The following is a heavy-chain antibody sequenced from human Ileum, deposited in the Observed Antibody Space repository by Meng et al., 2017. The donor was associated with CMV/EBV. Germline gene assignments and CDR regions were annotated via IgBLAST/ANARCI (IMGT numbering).Heavy chain of an antibody. V-gene: IGHV3-7*01. J-gene: IGHJ3*02. Sequence: GESLKISCEASGFTFSKYWMTWVRQAPGKGLEWVATIKQDGSETFYVDSVKGRFTISKDNAKNSLYLQMNSLRAEDKAVYYCARNLDNWGQGTMVTVSS. CDR1: GFTFSKYW. CDR2: IKQDGSET. CDR3: ARNLDN.